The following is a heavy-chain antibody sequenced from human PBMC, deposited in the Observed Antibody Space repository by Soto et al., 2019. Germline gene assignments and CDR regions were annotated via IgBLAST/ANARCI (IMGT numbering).Heavy chain of an antibody. Sequence: ASVKVSCKASGYTFTSYAMHWVRQAPGQRLEWMGWINAGNGNTKYSQKFQGRVTITRDTSASTAYMELSSLRSEDTAVYYCARVPPVPAATYVYYYYGMDVWGQGTPVTVPS. CDR1: GYTFTSYA. CDR2: INAGNGNT. CDR3: ARVPPVPAATYVYYYYGMDV. J-gene: IGHJ6*02. V-gene: IGHV1-3*01. D-gene: IGHD2-2*01.